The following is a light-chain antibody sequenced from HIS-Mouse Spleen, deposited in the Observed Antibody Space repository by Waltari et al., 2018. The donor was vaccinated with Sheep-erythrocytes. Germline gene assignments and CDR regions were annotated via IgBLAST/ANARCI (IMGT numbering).Light chain of an antibody. J-gene: IGLJ2*01. Sequence: SYELTQPPPVSVSPGQTASITCSGAKSGDKYACWYQQKPGQSPVLVIYQDSKRPSGIPERFSGSNSGNTATLTISGTQAMDEADYYCQAWDSSTAVFGGGTKLTVL. V-gene: IGLV3-1*01. CDR3: QAWDSSTAV. CDR1: KSGDKY. CDR2: QDS.